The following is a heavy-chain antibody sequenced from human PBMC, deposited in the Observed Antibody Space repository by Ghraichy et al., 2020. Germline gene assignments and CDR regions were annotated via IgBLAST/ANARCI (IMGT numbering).Heavy chain of an antibody. V-gene: IGHV4-39*01. Sequence: LSCTVSGGSISNSSYYWGWIRQPPGKGLEWIGSIYYSGSAYYNPSLKSRVTISVDTPRNQFSLNLRSVTAADTAIYYCARGLLGYCSSISCYGFDYWGQGPLVTVSS. CDR3: ARGLLGYCSSISCYGFDY. CDR1: GGSISNSSYY. D-gene: IGHD2-2*01. J-gene: IGHJ4*02. CDR2: IYYSGSA.